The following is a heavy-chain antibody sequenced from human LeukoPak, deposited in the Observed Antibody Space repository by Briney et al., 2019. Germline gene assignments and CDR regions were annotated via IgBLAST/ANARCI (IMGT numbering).Heavy chain of an antibody. CDR2: IYTSGSN. J-gene: IGHJ4*02. CDR3: ARGDDSSGYLTIFDY. CDR1: GGSISSYY. D-gene: IGHD3-22*01. Sequence: SETLSLTCTVSGGSISSYYWSWIRQPAGKGLEWIVRIYTSGSNNYNPSLKSRVPMSVDTSKNQFSLKLSSVTAADTAVYYCARGDDSSGYLTIFDYWGQGTLVTVSS. V-gene: IGHV4-4*07.